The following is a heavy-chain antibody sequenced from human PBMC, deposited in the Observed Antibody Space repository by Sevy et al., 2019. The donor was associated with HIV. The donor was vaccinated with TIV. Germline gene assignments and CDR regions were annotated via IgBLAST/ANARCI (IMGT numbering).Heavy chain of an antibody. D-gene: IGHD1-1*01. CDR3: ALERLSSDVAEYFQN. V-gene: IGHV3-30-3*01. CDR2: ISFDATNK. Sequence: GGSLRLSCAASGFTFNRYSMHWVRQAPGKGLEWVATISFDATNKHYPDSVKGRFTISRDKFQNSLFLQMDSLRPEDTAVYYCALERLSSDVAEYFQNWGQSTLVTVSS. J-gene: IGHJ1*01. CDR1: GFTFNRYS.